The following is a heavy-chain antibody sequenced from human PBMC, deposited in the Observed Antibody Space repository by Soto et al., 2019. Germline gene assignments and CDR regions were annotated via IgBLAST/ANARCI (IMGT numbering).Heavy chain of an antibody. J-gene: IGHJ4*02. D-gene: IGHD1-26*01. CDR3: VRQAYSGSYSRGGFDY. V-gene: IGHV4-34*01. Sequence: SETLSLTCAVYGEPFSGYIWTWIRQTPGKGLQWIGQINHSGSASYNPSLKSRVTISVHTSKNQFSLKLSSVTAADTAAYYCVRQAYSGSYSRGGFDYWGQGTLVTVSS. CDR2: INHSGSA. CDR1: GEPFSGYI.